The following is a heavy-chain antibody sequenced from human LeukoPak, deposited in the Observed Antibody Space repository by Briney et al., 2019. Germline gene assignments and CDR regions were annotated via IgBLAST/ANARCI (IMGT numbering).Heavy chain of an antibody. J-gene: IGHJ4*02. CDR1: GSSVSSYY. V-gene: IGHV4-4*07. Sequence: PSETLSLTCSVSGSSVSSYYWTWIRQPAGKGLEWIGRRYGTGNSNTFYSSSFKSRVTMSVDTSKNQFSLRLTSVTAADTAVYYCARLGRDGDNYFDYWGQGTLVTVSS. CDR3: ARLGRDGDNYFDY. D-gene: IGHD4-17*01. CDR2: RYGTGNS.